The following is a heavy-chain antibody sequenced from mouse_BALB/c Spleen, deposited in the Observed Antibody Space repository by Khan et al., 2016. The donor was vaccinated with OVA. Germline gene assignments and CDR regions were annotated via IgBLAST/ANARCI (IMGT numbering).Heavy chain of an antibody. J-gene: IGHJ2*01. D-gene: IGHD1-2*01. CDR1: GYSFTSGYG. CDR2: ISYSGST. V-gene: IGHV3-2*02. Sequence: EVQLQESGPGLVKPSQSLSLTCTVTGYSFTSGYGWYWIRQFPGNKLEWMGFISYSGSTTYNPSLKSQISITRDTSKNQFFLQLNAGTTEDTATYYWARTARIKYWGQGTTLTVSS. CDR3: ARTARIKY.